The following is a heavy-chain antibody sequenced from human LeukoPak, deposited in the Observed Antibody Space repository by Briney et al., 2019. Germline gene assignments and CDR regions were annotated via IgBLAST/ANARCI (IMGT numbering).Heavy chain of an antibody. V-gene: IGHV3-30*18. D-gene: IGHD3-22*01. CDR1: GFTFDDYT. CDR2: ISYDGSNK. J-gene: IGHJ4*02. Sequence: GGSLRLSCAASGFTFDDYTMHWVRQAPGKGLEWVAVISYDGSNKYYADSVKGRFTISRDNSKNTLYLQMNSLRAEDTAVYYCAKGGYYDSSGYIDYWGQGTLVTVSS. CDR3: AKGGYYDSSGYIDY.